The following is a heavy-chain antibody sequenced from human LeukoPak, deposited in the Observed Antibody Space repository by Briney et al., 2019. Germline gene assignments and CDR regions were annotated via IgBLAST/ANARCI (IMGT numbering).Heavy chain of an antibody. D-gene: IGHD3-3*01. CDR2: IKHDGSEK. V-gene: IGHV3-7*01. J-gene: IGHJ4*02. Sequence: GGSLRLSCAASGFIFTNYFMSWVRQAPGKGLEWVASIKHDGSEKYYVDSVRGRFTIPRDNTMNSLYLQMSSLRAEDTAVYYCATDRRWCTSGCYLYYFEYWGQGTLVTFSS. CDR3: ATDRRWCTSGCYLYYFEY. CDR1: GFIFTNYF.